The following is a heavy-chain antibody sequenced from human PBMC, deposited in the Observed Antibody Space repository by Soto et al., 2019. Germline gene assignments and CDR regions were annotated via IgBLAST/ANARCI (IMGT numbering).Heavy chain of an antibody. D-gene: IGHD3-3*01. J-gene: IGHJ3*02. V-gene: IGHV1-46*01. CDR2: INPSGGST. Sequence: AASVKVSCKASGYTFTSYYMHWVRQAPGQGLEWMGIINPSGGSTSYAQKFQGRVTMTRDTSTSTVYMELSSLRSEDTAVYYCASTTYYDFWSGGEAFDIWGQGTMVTVSS. CDR3: ASTTYYDFWSGGEAFDI. CDR1: GYTFTSYY.